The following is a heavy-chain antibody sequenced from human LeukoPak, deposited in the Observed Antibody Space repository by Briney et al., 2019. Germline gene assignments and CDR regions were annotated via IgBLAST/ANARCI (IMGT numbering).Heavy chain of an antibody. J-gene: IGHJ4*02. D-gene: IGHD6-13*01. Sequence: GGSLRLSCAASGFTFSSYSMNWVRQAPGEGLEWVSSISSSSNYIYYADSVKGRFTISRDNAKNSLYLQMNSLRAEDTAVYYCARAASSWYSLFDYWGQGTLVTVSS. V-gene: IGHV3-21*01. CDR3: ARAASSWYSLFDY. CDR2: ISSSSNYI. CDR1: GFTFSSYS.